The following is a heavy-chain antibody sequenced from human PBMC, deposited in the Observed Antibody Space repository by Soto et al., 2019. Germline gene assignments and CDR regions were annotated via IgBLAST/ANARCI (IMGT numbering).Heavy chain of an antibody. CDR2: IYYSGST. CDR1: GGSISSYY. Sequence: SETLSLTCTVSGGSISSYYWSWIRQPPGKGLEWIGYIYYSGSTNSNPSLKSRVTISVDTSKNQFSLKLSSVTAADTAVYYCARHGIPREGYFDYWGQGTLVTVSS. D-gene: IGHD1-1*01. J-gene: IGHJ4*02. CDR3: ARHGIPREGYFDY. V-gene: IGHV4-59*08.